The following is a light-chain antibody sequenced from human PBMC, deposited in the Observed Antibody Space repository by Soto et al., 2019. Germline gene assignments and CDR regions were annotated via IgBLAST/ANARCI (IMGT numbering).Light chain of an antibody. CDR3: KQYDNLPLT. V-gene: IGKV1-33*01. CDR1: QNFGSKS. CDR2: DAS. J-gene: IGKJ4*01. Sequence: TQSPGTLSLFPGEKATLSCRASQNFGSKSLAWYQQKPGKAPKLLIYDASNLETGVQSRFSGSGSGTDFTFTIRSLQPEDIATYYCKQYDNLPLTFGGGTKVDIK.